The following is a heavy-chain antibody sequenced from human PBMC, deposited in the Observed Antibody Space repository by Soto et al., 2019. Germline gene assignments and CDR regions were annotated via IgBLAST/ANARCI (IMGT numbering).Heavy chain of an antibody. J-gene: IGHJ6*02. CDR1: GYHFTNYW. CDR2: IYPGDSDT. V-gene: IGHV5-51*01. Sequence: PGESLKISCKGSGYHFTNYWIGWVRQMPGKGLEWMGIIYPGDSDTRYSPSFQGQVTISADKSISTAYLQWSSLKASDTAVYYCARHIESGIAAATSYYYYGMDVWGQGTTVTVSS. D-gene: IGHD6-25*01. CDR3: ARHIESGIAAATSYYYYGMDV.